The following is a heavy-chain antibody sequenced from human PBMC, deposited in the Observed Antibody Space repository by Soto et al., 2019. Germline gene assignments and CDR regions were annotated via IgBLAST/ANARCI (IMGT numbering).Heavy chain of an antibody. J-gene: IGHJ6*02. D-gene: IGHD2-8*01. V-gene: IGHV3-64D*08. CDR2: ISSNGGST. CDR3: VRCSPYYYYGMDV. CDR1: GFTFSSYA. Sequence: PGGSLSLSCSASGFTFSSYAMHWVRQAPGKGLEYVSAISSNGGSTYYADSVKGRFTISRDNSKNTLYLQMSSLRAEDTAVHYCVRCSPYYYYGMDVWGQGTTVTVSS.